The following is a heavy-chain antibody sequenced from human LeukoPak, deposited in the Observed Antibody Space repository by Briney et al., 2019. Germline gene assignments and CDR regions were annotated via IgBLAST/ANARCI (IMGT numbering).Heavy chain of an antibody. CDR1: GGTFSSYA. D-gene: IGHD1-1*01. CDR2: IIPIFGTA. J-gene: IGHJ2*01. CDR3: ARGAEQLESPDWYFDL. Sequence: PLASVKVSCKASGGTFSSYAISWVRQAPGQGLEWMGGIIPIFGTANYAQKFQGRVTITADESTSTAYMELSSLRSEDTAVYYCARGAEQLESPDWYFDLWGRGTLVTVSS. V-gene: IGHV1-69*13.